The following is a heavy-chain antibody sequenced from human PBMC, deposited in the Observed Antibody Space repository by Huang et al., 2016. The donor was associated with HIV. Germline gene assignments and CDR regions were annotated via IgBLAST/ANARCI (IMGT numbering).Heavy chain of an antibody. D-gene: IGHD2-2*03. Sequence: QLRESGPGLVTPSETLSLTCSASGTSMTSSTFYWGWFRQPPGRGLEWIGSVYFRRNTYNNPSLKSRVTISIDTANKQYSMRLTSVTAADTTVYFCAREVRSVDTDRPDGYYYRGLDVWGQGTTVIVSS. CDR1: GTSMTSSTFY. CDR3: AREVRSVDTDRPDGYYYRGLDV. J-gene: IGHJ6*02. V-gene: IGHV4-39*02. CDR2: VYFRRNT.